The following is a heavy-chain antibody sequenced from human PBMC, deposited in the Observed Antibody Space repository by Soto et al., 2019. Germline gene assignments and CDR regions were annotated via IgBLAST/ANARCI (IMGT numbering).Heavy chain of an antibody. D-gene: IGHD3-22*01. CDR3: ARDIVYYDSSGWFDP. Sequence: TLSLTCTVSGGSISSYYWSWIRQPAGKGLEWIGRIYTSGSTNYNPSLKSRVTMSVDTSKNQFSLKLSSVTAADTAVYYCARDIVYYDSSGWFDPWGQGTLVTVSS. CDR2: IYTSGST. CDR1: GGSISSYY. V-gene: IGHV4-4*07. J-gene: IGHJ5*02.